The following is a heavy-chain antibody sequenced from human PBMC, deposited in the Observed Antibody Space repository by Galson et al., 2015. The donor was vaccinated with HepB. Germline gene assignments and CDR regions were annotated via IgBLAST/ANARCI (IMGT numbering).Heavy chain of an antibody. V-gene: IGHV1-18*04. CDR1: GYTFTSYG. J-gene: IGHJ3*02. CDR2: ISANSGHT. CDR3: ARDVRYAFEM. D-gene: IGHD3-10*02. Sequence: QSGAEVKKPGASVKVSCKASGYTFTSYGISWVRQAPGQGLEWMGWISANSGHTNYAQKFQDRVTMTTETPTSTAYMELRSLTSDDTAVYYCARDVRYAFEMWGQGTMVTVSS.